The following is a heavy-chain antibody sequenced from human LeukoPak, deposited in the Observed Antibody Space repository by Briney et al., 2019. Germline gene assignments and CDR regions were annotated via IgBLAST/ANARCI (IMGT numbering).Heavy chain of an antibody. V-gene: IGHV5-51*01. Sequence: GESLKISCKGSGYIFSNYLIGWVRQMPGKGLEWMGIIYPGDSDTRYSPSFQGQVTISADKSGNTAYLQWISLKASDTAMCYCARHSGSQPGPIDYWGQGTLVTVSS. D-gene: IGHD1-26*01. J-gene: IGHJ4*02. CDR1: GYIFSNYL. CDR3: ARHSGSQPGPIDY. CDR2: IYPGDSDT.